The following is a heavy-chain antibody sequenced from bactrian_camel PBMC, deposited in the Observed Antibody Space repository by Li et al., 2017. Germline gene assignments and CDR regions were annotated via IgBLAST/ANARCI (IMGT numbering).Heavy chain of an antibody. Sequence: LVESGGGLVQPGGSLRLSCATSGFTFSSYWIHWIRRTPGKGLVWVAAIRNGDDVTFYADSVKGRFTASRDDAKNTAYLQMNSLRPEDTAVYYCSRVLTSEDTVWGQGTQVTVS. V-gene: IGHV3S25*01. CDR1: GFTFSSYW. J-gene: IGHJ4*01. CDR3: SRVLTSEDTV. CDR2: IRNGDDVT. D-gene: IGHD8*01.